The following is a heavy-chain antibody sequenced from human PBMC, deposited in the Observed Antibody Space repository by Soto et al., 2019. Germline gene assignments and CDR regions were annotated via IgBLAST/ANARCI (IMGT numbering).Heavy chain of an antibody. D-gene: IGHD3-3*01. V-gene: IGHV4-34*01. Sequence: QVQLQQWGAGLLKPSETLSLTCAVYGGSFSGYYWSWIRQPPGKGLEWIGEINHSGSTNYNPSLKRRVTISVDTSKNQFSLKLSSVTAADTAVYYCARRFLEWLYPYYFDYWGQGTLVTVSS. CDR3: ARRFLEWLYPYYFDY. CDR2: INHSGST. CDR1: GGSFSGYY. J-gene: IGHJ4*02.